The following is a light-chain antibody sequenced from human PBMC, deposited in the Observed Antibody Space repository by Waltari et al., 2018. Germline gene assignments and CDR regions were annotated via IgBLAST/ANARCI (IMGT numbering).Light chain of an antibody. Sequence: DVVMTQSPLSLPVNLGQPASISCRSSQSLVHSDGNTYLSWFQQRPGQSPRRLIYKVSNRDSGVPDRFSGSGSGTDFTLKISRVEAEDVGVYYCMQGTHWPPWTFGQGTKVEIQ. V-gene: IGKV2-30*02. CDR2: KVS. CDR3: MQGTHWPPWT. J-gene: IGKJ1*01. CDR1: QSLVHSDGNTY.